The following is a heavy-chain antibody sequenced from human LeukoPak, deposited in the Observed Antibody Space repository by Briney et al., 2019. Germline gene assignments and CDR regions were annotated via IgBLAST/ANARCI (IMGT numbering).Heavy chain of an antibody. CDR1: GFTFGNYN. J-gene: IGHJ4*02. Sequence: PGGSLRLSCEASGFTFGNYNMNWVRQAPGKGLEWVSWIRSSGADVYYIDSVRGRFTISRDNAKNSLFLQMNSLRDEDTATYYCARDLGNNRGHDYWGQGTLVTVSS. CDR2: IRSSGADV. D-gene: IGHD5-24*01. CDR3: ARDLGNNRGHDY. V-gene: IGHV3-48*02.